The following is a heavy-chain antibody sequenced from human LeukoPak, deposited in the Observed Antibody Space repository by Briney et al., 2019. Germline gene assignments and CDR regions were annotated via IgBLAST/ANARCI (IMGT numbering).Heavy chain of an antibody. CDR3: AREGGFDDYYFDY. J-gene: IGHJ4*02. D-gene: IGHD3-16*01. Sequence: SETLSLTCTVSGGSISSGSYYWSWIRQPAGKGLEWIGRIYTSGSTNYNPSLKSRVTISVDTSKNQFSLKLSSVTAADTAVYYCAREGGFDDYYFDYWGQGTLVTVSS. CDR1: GGSISSGSYY. V-gene: IGHV4-61*02. CDR2: IYTSGST.